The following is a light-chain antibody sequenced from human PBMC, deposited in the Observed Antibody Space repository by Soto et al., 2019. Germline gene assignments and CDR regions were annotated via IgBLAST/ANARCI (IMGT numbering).Light chain of an antibody. CDR1: QSISSW. CDR2: DAS. Sequence: DILMTQSPSTLSVSVGDRVTITCRASQSISSWLAWYQQKPGKAPKLLIYDASSLESGVPSRFSGSGSGTEFTRTISSLQPDDFATYYCQQYSSYSPYTFGQGTKLEIK. J-gene: IGKJ2*01. V-gene: IGKV1-5*01. CDR3: QQYSSYSPYT.